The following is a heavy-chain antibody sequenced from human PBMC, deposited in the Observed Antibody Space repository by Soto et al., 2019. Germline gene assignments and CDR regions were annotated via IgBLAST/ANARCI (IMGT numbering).Heavy chain of an antibody. J-gene: IGHJ4*02. V-gene: IGHV3-30*18. CDR2: ISYDGSNK. CDR1: GFTFSSYG. Sequence: GGSLRLSCAASGFTFSSYGMHWVRQAPGKGLEWVAVISYDGSNKYYADSVKGRFTISRDNSKNTLYLQMNSLRAEDTAVYYCAKDLGAAARYYFDYWGQGTQVTVSS. CDR3: AKDLGAAARYYFDY. D-gene: IGHD6-13*01.